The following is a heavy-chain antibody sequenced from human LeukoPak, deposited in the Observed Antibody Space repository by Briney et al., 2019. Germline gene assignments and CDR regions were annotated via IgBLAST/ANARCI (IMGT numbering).Heavy chain of an antibody. J-gene: IGHJ4*02. CDR3: AKLKYGGNSDLFDY. CDR1: GFTFNTYA. V-gene: IGHV3-23*01. D-gene: IGHD4-23*01. Sequence: PGGSLRLSCAASGFTFNTYAMSWVRQAPGKGLEWVSAISDSGGSAYYADSVKGRFTISRDNSKNTLYLQMNSLRAEDTAVYYCAKLKYGGNSDLFDYWGQGTLVTVSS. CDR2: ISDSGGSA.